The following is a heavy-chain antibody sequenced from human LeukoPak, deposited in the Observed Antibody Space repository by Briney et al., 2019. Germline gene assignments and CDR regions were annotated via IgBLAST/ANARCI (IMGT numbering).Heavy chain of an antibody. Sequence: GGSLRLSCAASGFTFSSYWMHWVRQAPGKGLVWVSGINSDGSSTTYADSVKGRFTISRDNAKNTLYLQMNSLRAEDTAVCYCARDLNVWGQGTTVTVSS. J-gene: IGHJ6*02. CDR3: ARDLNV. V-gene: IGHV3-74*01. CDR1: GFTFSSYW. CDR2: INSDGSST.